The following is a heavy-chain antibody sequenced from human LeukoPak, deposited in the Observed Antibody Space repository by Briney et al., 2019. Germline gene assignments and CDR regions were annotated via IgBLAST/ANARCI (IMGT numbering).Heavy chain of an antibody. D-gene: IGHD3-10*01. CDR1: GFTFSDYY. J-gene: IGHJ4*02. Sequence: PGGSLRLSCAASGFTFSDYYMSWIRQAPGKGLEWVSYISNSGDTIYYADSVKGRFTISRDNAKSSLYLQMNSLRAEDTAVYYCARDGTYYYGSGSYYHKDWGQGTLVTVSS. V-gene: IGHV3-11*01. CDR2: ISNSGDTI. CDR3: ARDGTYYYGSGSYYHKD.